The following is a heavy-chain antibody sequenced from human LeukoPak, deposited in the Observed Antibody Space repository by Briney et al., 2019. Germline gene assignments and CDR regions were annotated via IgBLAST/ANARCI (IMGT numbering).Heavy chain of an antibody. V-gene: IGHV4-38-2*02. CDR3: ARGGYSYGHFDY. CDR1: GYSISSGYY. D-gene: IGHD5-18*01. J-gene: IGHJ4*02. Sequence: PSETLSLTCTVSGYSISSGYYWGWIRQPPGKGLEWIGSIYHSGSTYYNPSLKSRVTISVDTSKNQFSLKLSSVTAADTAVYYCARGGYSYGHFDYWGQGTLVTVSS. CDR2: IYHSGST.